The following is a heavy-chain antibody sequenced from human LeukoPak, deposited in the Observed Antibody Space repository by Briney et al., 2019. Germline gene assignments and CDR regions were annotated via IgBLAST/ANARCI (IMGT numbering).Heavy chain of an antibody. D-gene: IGHD3-22*01. CDR2: MYHSGIT. V-gene: IGHV4-59*01. Sequence: SETLSLTCTVSGDSISRYYWSWIRQPPGKGLECLGYMYHSGITNYNPSLKSRVTTSVDTSKNQFSLKLKSVTAADTAVYYCAKMGNYYDASGYFDWWGQGTLVTVSS. CDR1: GDSISRYY. CDR3: AKMGNYYDASGYFDW. J-gene: IGHJ4*02.